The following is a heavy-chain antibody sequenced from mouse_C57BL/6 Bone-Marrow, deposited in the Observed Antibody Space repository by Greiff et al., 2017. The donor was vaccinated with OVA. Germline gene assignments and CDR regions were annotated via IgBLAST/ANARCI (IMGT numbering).Heavy chain of an antibody. CDR3: ARRFITTVVATPAWFAY. CDR1: GFTFTDYY. D-gene: IGHD1-1*01. CDR2: VYPYNGGT. V-gene: IGHV1-36*01. Sequence: EVKLVESGPVLVKPGPSVKISCKASGFTFTDYYMHWVKQSHGKSLEWIGLVYPYNGGTSYNQKFKGKATLTVDTSSSTAYMELNSLTSEDSAVYFCARRFITTVVATPAWFAYWGQGTLVTVSA. J-gene: IGHJ3*01.